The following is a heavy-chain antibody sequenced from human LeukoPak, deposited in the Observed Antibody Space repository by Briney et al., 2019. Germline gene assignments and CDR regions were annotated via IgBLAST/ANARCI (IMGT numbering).Heavy chain of an antibody. Sequence: ASVKVSCKASGYTFTGYYMHWVRQAPGQGLEWMGWINPNSGGTNYAQKFQGRVTMTRDTSISTAYMELSRLRSDDTAVYYCARGRCGSGSFSYYYYGMDVWGQGTTVTVSS. V-gene: IGHV1-2*02. J-gene: IGHJ6*02. CDR2: INPNSGGT. CDR1: GYTFTGYY. D-gene: IGHD3-10*01. CDR3: ARGRCGSGSFSYYYYGMDV.